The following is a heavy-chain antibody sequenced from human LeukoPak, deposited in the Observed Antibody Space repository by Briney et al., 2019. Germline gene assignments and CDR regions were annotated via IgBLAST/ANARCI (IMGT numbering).Heavy chain of an antibody. Sequence: MSSETLSLTCAVSGGSIGSYYWSWLRQPPGRGLEWIGYIYYSGTTNYNHSLKSRVTISVDTSKNQFSLKLTSVTAADTAVYYCAREDPQTTVPEGLDVWGQGTTVTVSS. D-gene: IGHD4-17*01. CDR1: GGSIGSYY. V-gene: IGHV4-59*01. CDR3: AREDPQTTVPEGLDV. CDR2: IYYSGTT. J-gene: IGHJ6*02.